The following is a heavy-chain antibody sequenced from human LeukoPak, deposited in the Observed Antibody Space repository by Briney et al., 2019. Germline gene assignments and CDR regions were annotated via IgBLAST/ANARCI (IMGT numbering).Heavy chain of an antibody. CDR3: AREGREWLSVGIDY. D-gene: IGHD6-19*01. V-gene: IGHV3-30-3*01. CDR1: GFTFSSYA. CDR2: ISYDATNT. J-gene: IGHJ4*02. Sequence: GGSLRLSCAASGFTFSSYAVYWVRQAPGEGLEWVALISYDATNTYYADSVKGRFTISRDNSKNTLYLQMNSLRAEDTAIYYCAREGREWLSVGIDYWGQGTLDTVSS.